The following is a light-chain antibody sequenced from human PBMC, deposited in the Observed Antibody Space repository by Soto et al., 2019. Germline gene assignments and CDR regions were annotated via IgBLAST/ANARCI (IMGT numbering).Light chain of an antibody. CDR3: QQFGSSPPRYT. CDR1: QTTSRSY. CDR2: GAS. J-gene: IGKJ2*01. Sequence: DIVVTQSPGTLSLSPGEIATISCRASQTTSRSYLDWYQKKPGQAPRLLLYGASSRSTGIPDRFSGSGSGTDFTLTISRLEPEDFAVYDCQQFGSSPPRYTFGQGTKLEIK. V-gene: IGKV3-20*01.